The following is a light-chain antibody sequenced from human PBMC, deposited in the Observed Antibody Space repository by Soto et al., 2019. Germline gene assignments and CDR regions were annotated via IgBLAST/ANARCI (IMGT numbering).Light chain of an antibody. Sequence: QSALTQPASVSGSPGQSITISCTGTSSDVGAYNSVSWYQQHTGKAPKLMIYDVSNRPSGVSNRFSGSKSVNTASLTISGLRAEDEADYYCSSYTTSSTVVFGGGTKLTVL. CDR3: SSYTTSSTVV. CDR1: SSDVGAYNS. J-gene: IGLJ2*01. CDR2: DVS. V-gene: IGLV2-14*03.